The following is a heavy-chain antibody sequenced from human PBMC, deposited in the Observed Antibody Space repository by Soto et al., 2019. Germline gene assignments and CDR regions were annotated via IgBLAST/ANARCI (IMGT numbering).Heavy chain of an antibody. Sequence: EVQLLDSGGGLVQPGGSLRLSCAASGFTFSSYAMSWVRQAPGKGLEWVSSISGSGGGTYNADSVNGRFTISRDNSKNTLSLQMNSLGAEDTAVYYCAKSRGSGSYFNTADAFDFWGQGKMVTVSS. D-gene: IGHD3-10*01. CDR1: GFTFSSYA. J-gene: IGHJ3*01. CDR2: ISGSGGGT. CDR3: AKSRGSGSYFNTADAFDF. V-gene: IGHV3-23*01.